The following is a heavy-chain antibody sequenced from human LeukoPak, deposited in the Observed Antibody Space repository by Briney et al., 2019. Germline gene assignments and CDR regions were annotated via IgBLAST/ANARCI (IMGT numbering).Heavy chain of an antibody. J-gene: IGHJ4*02. Sequence: GASVKVSCKASGGTFSSYAISWVRQAPGQGLEWMGRIIPIFGTANYAQKFQGRVTITTDESTSTAYMELSSLRSEDTAVYYCARGNVDPKKGPIDYWGQGTLVTVSS. CDR2: IIPIFGTA. CDR3: ARGNVDPKKGPIDY. V-gene: IGHV1-69*05. D-gene: IGHD2-15*01. CDR1: GGTFSSYA.